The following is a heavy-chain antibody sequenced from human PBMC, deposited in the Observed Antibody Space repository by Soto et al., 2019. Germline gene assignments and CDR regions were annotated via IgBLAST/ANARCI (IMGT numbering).Heavy chain of an antibody. J-gene: IGHJ6*02. CDR1: GGTFSSYA. CDR3: ARSRAAAPPRVGMDV. V-gene: IGHV1-69*13. D-gene: IGHD6-13*01. CDR2: IIPFFQTP. Sequence: ASVKVSCKASGGTFSSYAISWVRQAPGQGLEWMGGIIPFFQTPNYAQKYQGRVTITADESTTTAYMEMRSLRSEDTAVYYCARSRAAAPPRVGMDVWGQGTTVTVSS.